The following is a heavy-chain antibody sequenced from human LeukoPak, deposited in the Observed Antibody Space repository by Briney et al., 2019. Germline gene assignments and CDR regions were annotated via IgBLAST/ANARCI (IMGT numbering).Heavy chain of an antibody. CDR2: IYPGDSDT. V-gene: IGHV5-51*01. CDR3: ARRFNFIAARGDYFDY. CDR1: GYSVTSYW. D-gene: IGHD6-6*01. J-gene: IGHJ4*02. Sequence: GESLKISCKGSGYSVTSYWIGWVRQMPGKGLEWMGIIYPGDSDTRYSPSFQGQVTISADKSISTAYLQWSSLKASDTAMYYCARRFNFIAARGDYFDYWGQGTLVTVSS.